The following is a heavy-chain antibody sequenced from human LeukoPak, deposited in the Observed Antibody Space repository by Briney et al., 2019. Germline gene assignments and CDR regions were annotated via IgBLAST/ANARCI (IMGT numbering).Heavy chain of an antibody. Sequence: GASVEVSCKASGGTFSSYAISWVRQAPGQGLEWMGRIIPILGIANYAQKFQGRVTITADKSTSTAYMELSSLRSEDTAVYYCARARITMVRGDLDYWGQGTLVTVSS. J-gene: IGHJ4*02. CDR3: ARARITMVRGDLDY. V-gene: IGHV1-69*04. CDR2: IIPILGIA. D-gene: IGHD3-10*01. CDR1: GGTFSSYA.